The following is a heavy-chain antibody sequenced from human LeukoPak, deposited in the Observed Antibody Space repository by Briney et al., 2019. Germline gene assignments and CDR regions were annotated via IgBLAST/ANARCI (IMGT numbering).Heavy chain of an antibody. D-gene: IGHD1-26*01. CDR1: GGTFSSYA. CDR2: IIPIFGTA. Sequence: VASVKVSCKASGGTFSSYAISWVRQAPGQGLEWMGRIIPIFGTANYAQKFQGRVTITTDESTSTAYMELSSLRSEDTAVYYCARDVGATRFDYWGQGTLVTVSS. J-gene: IGHJ4*02. V-gene: IGHV1-69*05. CDR3: ARDVGATRFDY.